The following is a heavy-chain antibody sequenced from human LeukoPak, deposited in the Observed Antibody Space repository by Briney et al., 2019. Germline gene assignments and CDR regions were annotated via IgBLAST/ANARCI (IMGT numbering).Heavy chain of an antibody. Sequence: PGGSLRLSCAASGFTFSSYAMHWVRQAPGKGPEWVAVISYDGSNKYYADSVKGRSTISRDNSKNTLYLQMNSLRAEDTAVYYCARDRHYDSSGTEIDYWGQGTLVTVSS. CDR3: ARDRHYDSSGTEIDY. CDR1: GFTFSSYA. CDR2: ISYDGSNK. D-gene: IGHD3-22*01. J-gene: IGHJ4*02. V-gene: IGHV3-30-3*01.